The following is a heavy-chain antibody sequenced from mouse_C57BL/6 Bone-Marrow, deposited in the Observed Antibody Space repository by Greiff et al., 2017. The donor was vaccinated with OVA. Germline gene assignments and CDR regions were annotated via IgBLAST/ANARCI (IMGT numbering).Heavy chain of an antibody. CDR1: GYSFTSYY. CDR3: ARGPLYAMDY. CDR2: IYPGSGNT. V-gene: IGHV1-66*01. Sequence: QVQLKESGPELVKPGASVKISCKASGYSFTSYYIHWVKQRPGQGLEWIGWIYPGSGNTKYNEKFKGKATLTADTSSSTAYMQLSSLTSEDSAVYYCARGPLYAMDYWGQGTSVTVSS. J-gene: IGHJ4*01.